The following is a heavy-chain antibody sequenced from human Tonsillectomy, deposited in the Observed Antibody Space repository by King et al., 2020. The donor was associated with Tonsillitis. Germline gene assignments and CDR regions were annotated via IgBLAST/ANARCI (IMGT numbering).Heavy chain of an antibody. CDR1: GGSISSYY. J-gene: IGHJ3*02. Sequence: VQLQESGPGLVKPSETLSLTCTVSGGSISSYYWSWIRQPPGKGLEWIGYIYYSGSTNYNPSLKSRVTISVDTSKNQFSLKLSSVTAADTAVYYCARALAFDIWAKGQWSPSLQ. V-gene: IGHV4-59*01. CDR2: IYYSGST. CDR3: ARALAFDI.